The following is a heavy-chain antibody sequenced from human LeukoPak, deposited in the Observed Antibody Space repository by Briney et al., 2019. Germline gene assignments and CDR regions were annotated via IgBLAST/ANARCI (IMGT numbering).Heavy chain of an antibody. CDR1: GFTFSSYA. Sequence: GGSLRLSCAASGFTFSSYAMSSVRQAPGKGLEWVSAISGSGGSTYYADSVKGRFTISRDNSKNTLYLQMNSLRAEDTAVYYCATDPAGGNSVYWGQGTLVTVSS. V-gene: IGHV3-23*01. CDR2: ISGSGGST. D-gene: IGHD2-15*01. CDR3: ATDPAGGNSVY. J-gene: IGHJ4*02.